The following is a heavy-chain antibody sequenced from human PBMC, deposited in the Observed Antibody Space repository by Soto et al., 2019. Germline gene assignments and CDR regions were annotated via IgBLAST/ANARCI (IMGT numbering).Heavy chain of an antibody. J-gene: IGHJ4*01. Sequence: GGSLRLSCAASGFTLRSYTMNWVRQAPGKGLEWVSSISISSSDRYYADSVRGRFTISRDNAKNALYLQMNSLRADDTAVYFCVRGMNPLFGGQGTLVTVSS. V-gene: IGHV3-21*06. CDR1: GFTLRSYT. CDR2: ISISSSDR. CDR3: VRGMNPLF.